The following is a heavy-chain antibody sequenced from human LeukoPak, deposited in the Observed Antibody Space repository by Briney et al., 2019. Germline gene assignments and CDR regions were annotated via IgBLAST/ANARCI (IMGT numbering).Heavy chain of an antibody. Sequence: GGSLRLSCAASGFTFSGYSMNWVRQAPGKGLEWVSYISGSGSSIYYADSVKGRFTISRDNAKNSLYLQMNSLRAEDTAVYYCARQLDSWGQGTLVTVSS. V-gene: IGHV3-48*01. CDR1: GFTFSGYS. CDR2: ISGSGSSI. J-gene: IGHJ4*02. CDR3: ARQLDS.